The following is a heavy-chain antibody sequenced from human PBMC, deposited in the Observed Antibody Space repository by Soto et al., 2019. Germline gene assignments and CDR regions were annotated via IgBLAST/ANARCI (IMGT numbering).Heavy chain of an antibody. CDR3: ARGPGGPDGPGDY. D-gene: IGHD2-15*01. Sequence: QVQRVQSGAEVKKPGASVKVSCKASGYTFTNYAMHWVRQAPGQRLEWMGWINAGNGNTKYSQKFQGRVTITRDTSASTAYMDLSSLRSEDTAVYYCARGPGGPDGPGDYWGQGTLVTVSS. J-gene: IGHJ4*02. V-gene: IGHV1-3*01. CDR2: INAGNGNT. CDR1: GYTFTNYA.